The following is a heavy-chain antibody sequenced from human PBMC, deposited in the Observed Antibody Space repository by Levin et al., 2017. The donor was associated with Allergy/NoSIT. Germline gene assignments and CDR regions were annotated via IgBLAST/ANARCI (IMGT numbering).Heavy chain of an antibody. V-gene: IGHV3-23*01. Sequence: KGLEWVSSITGDATSTYYADYADSVGGRFTVSRDNSKNTVYLQLNSLSAEDPALYYCAKTVTTHWYFDLWGRGTLVTVSS. CDR3: AKTVTTHWYFDL. CDR2: ITGDATST. J-gene: IGHJ2*01. D-gene: IGHD4-11*01.